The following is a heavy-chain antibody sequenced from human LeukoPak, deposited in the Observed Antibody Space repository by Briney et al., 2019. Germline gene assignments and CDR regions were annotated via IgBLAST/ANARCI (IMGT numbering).Heavy chain of an antibody. D-gene: IGHD4-23*01. Sequence: GGSLRLSCAASGFTFSNYAMSWVRQAPGKGLEWVSSISGSGGSTYYGDSVKGRFTISRDNSKNTLYLQMNSLRAEDTAVYYCAKDQRWAKPPYFDYWGQGTLVTVSS. CDR3: AKDQRWAKPPYFDY. CDR2: ISGSGGST. V-gene: IGHV3-23*01. CDR1: GFTFSNYA. J-gene: IGHJ4*02.